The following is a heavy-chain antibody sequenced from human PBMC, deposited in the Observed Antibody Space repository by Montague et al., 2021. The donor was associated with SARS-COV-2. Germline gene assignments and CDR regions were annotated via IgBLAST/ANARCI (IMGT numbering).Heavy chain of an antibody. D-gene: IGHD7-27*01. J-gene: IGHJ4*02. CDR3: ARRESSVWGFTVSAELDY. CDR2: INQSGRT. Sequence: SETLSLTCAVYGGSFSGYYWSWIRQPPEKGLEWIGEINQSGRTNNNPSLKSRVIISVDTSKNQFSPKLSSVTAADTAVYYCARRESSVWGFTVSAELDYWGQGTLVIVSS. V-gene: IGHV4-34*01. CDR1: GGSFSGYY.